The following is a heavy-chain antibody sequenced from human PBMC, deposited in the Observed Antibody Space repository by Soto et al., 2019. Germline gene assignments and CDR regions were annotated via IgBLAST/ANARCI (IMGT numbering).Heavy chain of an antibody. CDR3: AKEGYSSSAFDY. CDR1: GFTFSSYG. Sequence: GGSLRLSCAASGFTFSSYGMHWLRQAPGKGLEWVAVMSYDGSNKYYADSVKGRFTISRDNSKNTLYLQMNSLRAEDTAVYYCAKEGYSSSAFDYWGQGTLVTVSS. D-gene: IGHD6-6*01. J-gene: IGHJ4*02. CDR2: MSYDGSNK. V-gene: IGHV3-30*18.